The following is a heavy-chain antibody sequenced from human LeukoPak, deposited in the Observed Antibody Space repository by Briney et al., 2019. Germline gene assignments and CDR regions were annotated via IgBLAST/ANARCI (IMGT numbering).Heavy chain of an antibody. CDR2: ISATGGSK. J-gene: IGHJ4*02. Sequence: SGGSLRLSCAASGFTFSSYAMAWVRQAPGKGLAWVSSISATGGSKSYADSVKAGISISRDNSKNTLYLQMDSLRAEDTAIYYCADFGSGSYCFDYWGQGTLVTVSS. V-gene: IGHV3-23*01. CDR3: ADFGSGSYCFDY. D-gene: IGHD3-10*01. CDR1: GFTFSSYA.